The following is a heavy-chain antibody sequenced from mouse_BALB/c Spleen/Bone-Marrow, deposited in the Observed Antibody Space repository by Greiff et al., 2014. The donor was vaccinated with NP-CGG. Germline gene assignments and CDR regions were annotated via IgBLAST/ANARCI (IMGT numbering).Heavy chain of an antibody. Sequence: VMLVESGPGLVAPSQSLSITCTVPGFSLTSYGVHWVRQPPGKGLEWLGVIWAGGSTNYNSALMSRLSISKDNSKSQVFLKMNSLQTDDTAMYYCASMITTAWFAYWGQGTLVTVSA. CDR3: ASMITTAWFAY. D-gene: IGHD2-4*01. V-gene: IGHV2-9*02. J-gene: IGHJ3*01. CDR1: GFSLTSYG. CDR2: IWAGGST.